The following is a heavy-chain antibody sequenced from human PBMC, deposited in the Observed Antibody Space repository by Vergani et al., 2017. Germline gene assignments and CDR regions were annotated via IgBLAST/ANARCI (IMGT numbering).Heavy chain of an antibody. CDR3: ARKVHLSGSYPLSFEY. CDR1: GGSISSGGYY. D-gene: IGHD3-10*01. J-gene: IGHJ4*02. CDR2: IDYSGST. Sequence: QVQLQESGPGLVKPSQTLSLTCTVSGGSISSGGYYWSWIRQPPGKGLEWLVYIDYSGSTYYNPSLKSGVTISVDTSKNQFSLKLSSVTAADTAVYYCARKVHLSGSYPLSFEYWGQGTLVTVSS. V-gene: IGHV4-31*03.